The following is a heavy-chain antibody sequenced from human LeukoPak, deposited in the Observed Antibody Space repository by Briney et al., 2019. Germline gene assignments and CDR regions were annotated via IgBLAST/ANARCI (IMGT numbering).Heavy chain of an antibody. V-gene: IGHV3-7*01. Sequence: GGSLRLSCAASGFSFTTYWMSWVRQTPGKGLEWVANINQDETEKYYVDSVKGRFTISRDNAKNSLYLQMNSLRAEDTAVYYCATEWLLKNYYFDYWGQGTLVTVSS. CDR3: ATEWLLKNYYFDY. CDR2: INQDETEK. CDR1: GFSFTTYW. J-gene: IGHJ4*02. D-gene: IGHD3-3*01.